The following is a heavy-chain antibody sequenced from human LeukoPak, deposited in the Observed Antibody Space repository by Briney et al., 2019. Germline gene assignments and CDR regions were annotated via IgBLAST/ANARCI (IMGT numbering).Heavy chain of an antibody. J-gene: IGHJ4*02. D-gene: IGHD3-9*01. CDR1: GYTFTSYA. Sequence: ASVKVSCKASGYTFTSYAMHWVRQAPGQRLEWMGWINAGNGNTKYSQEFQGRVTITRDTSASTAYMELSSLRAEDTAVYYCAKDGPKTASLRYFAPQYYFDYWGQGTLVTVSS. CDR2: INAGNGNT. V-gene: IGHV1-3*03. CDR3: AKDGPKTASLRYFAPQYYFDY.